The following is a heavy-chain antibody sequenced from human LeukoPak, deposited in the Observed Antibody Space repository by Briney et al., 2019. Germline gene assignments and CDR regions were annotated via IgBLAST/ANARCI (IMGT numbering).Heavy chain of an antibody. Sequence: VGSLRLSCAVSGFSFSSFNMNWVRQAPGKGLEWVSFISSSSSNIYYADSVKGRFTISRDNAKNSLYLQMNSLRAEDTGVYYCARATSFDLWGRGTLVTVSS. V-gene: IGHV3-21*06. D-gene: IGHD1-1*01. J-gene: IGHJ2*01. CDR1: GFSFSSFN. CDR2: ISSSSSNI. CDR3: ARATSFDL.